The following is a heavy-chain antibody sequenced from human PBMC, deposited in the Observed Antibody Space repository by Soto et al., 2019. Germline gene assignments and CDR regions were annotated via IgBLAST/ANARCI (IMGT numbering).Heavy chain of an antibody. CDR2: ISSSSSYI. V-gene: IGHV3-21*01. CDR1: GFTFSSYS. CDR3: ARDRYSSSSAGYYGMDV. J-gene: IGHJ6*02. D-gene: IGHD6-6*01. Sequence: GGSLRLSCAASGFTFSSYSMNWVRQAPGKGLEWVSSISSSSSYIYYADSVKGRFTISRDNAKNSLYLQMNSLRAEDTAVYYCARDRYSSSSAGYYGMDVWGQGTTVTVSS.